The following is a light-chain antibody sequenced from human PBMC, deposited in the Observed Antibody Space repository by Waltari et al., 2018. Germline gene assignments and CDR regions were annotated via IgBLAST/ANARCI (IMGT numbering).Light chain of an antibody. CDR3: QQYATSWT. CDR1: QIVSSNY. V-gene: IGKV3-20*01. J-gene: IGKJ1*01. CDR2: GAS. Sequence: EIVLTQSPGTLSLSPGERATLSCRASQIVSSNYLAWYQQKPGQAPRLLIYGASSRATGNPDRFSGSGSGTDFTLTISRLEPEDFAVYYCQQYATSWTFGQGTKVEIK.